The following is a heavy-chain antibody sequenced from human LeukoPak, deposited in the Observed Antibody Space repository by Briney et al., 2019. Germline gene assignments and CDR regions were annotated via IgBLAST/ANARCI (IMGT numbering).Heavy chain of an antibody. CDR1: GGSFSGYY. CDR3: ARGPSDYGDYLFDY. CDR2: INHSGST. Sequence: KPSETRSLTCAVYGGSFSGYYWSWIRQPPGKGLEWIGEINHSGSTNYNPSLKSRVTISVDTSKNQFSLKLSSVTAADTAVYYCARGPSDYGDYLFDYWGQGTLVTVSS. D-gene: IGHD4-17*01. V-gene: IGHV4-34*01. J-gene: IGHJ4*02.